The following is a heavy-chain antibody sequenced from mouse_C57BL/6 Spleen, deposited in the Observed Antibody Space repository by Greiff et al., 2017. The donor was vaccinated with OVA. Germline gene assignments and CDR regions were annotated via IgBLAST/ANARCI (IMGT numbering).Heavy chain of an antibody. CDR1: GYSITSGYY. Sequence: EVKLMESGPGLVKPSQSLSLTCSVTGYSITSGYYWNWIRQFPGNKLEWMGYISYDGSNNYNPSLKNRISITRDTSKNQFCLKLNSVTTEDTATYYCAIYYGSYGWYFDVWGTGTTVTVSS. D-gene: IGHD2-1*01. CDR3: AIYYGSYGWYFDV. J-gene: IGHJ1*03. CDR2: ISYDGSN. V-gene: IGHV3-6*01.